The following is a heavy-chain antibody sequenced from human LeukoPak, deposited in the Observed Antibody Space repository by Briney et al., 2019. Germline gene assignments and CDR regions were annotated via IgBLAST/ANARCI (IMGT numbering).Heavy chain of an antibody. CDR1: GYTFTSYG. J-gene: IGHJ4*02. Sequence: GASVKVSCKASGYTFTSYGISWVRQAPGQGLEWMGWISAYNGNTNYAQKLQGRVTMTTDTSTSTAYMELRSLRSDDTAVYYCARDIGQQLVNPFDYWGQGTLVTVSS. D-gene: IGHD6-13*01. V-gene: IGHV1-18*01. CDR3: ARDIGQQLVNPFDY. CDR2: ISAYNGNT.